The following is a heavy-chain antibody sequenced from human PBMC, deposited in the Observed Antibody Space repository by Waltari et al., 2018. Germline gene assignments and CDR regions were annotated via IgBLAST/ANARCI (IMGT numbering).Heavy chain of an antibody. J-gene: IGHJ4*02. Sequence: QVQLVQSGAEVKKPGSSVKVSCKASGGTFSSYAISWVRQAPGQGLEWMGGIIPIFGTANYAQKLQGRVTMTTDTSTSTAYMELRSLRSDDTAVYYCARDEGPGNLPLVDYWGQGTLVTVSS. V-gene: IGHV1-69*05. CDR1: GGTFSSYA. CDR3: ARDEGPGNLPLVDY. CDR2: IIPIFGTA.